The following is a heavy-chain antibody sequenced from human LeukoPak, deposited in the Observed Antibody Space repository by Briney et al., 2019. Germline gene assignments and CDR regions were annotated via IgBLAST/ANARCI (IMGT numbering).Heavy chain of an antibody. J-gene: IGHJ4*02. D-gene: IGHD1-14*01. Sequence: ASVKVSCKASGYTFTNHYMHWVRQAPGQGLEWMGIINPGGGSTSYPQKFQGRVTMTRDTSISTAYMELSRLGSDDTAVYYCARETDRNFDYWGQGTLATVSS. V-gene: IGHV1-46*01. CDR3: ARETDRNFDY. CDR2: INPGGGST. CDR1: GYTFTNHY.